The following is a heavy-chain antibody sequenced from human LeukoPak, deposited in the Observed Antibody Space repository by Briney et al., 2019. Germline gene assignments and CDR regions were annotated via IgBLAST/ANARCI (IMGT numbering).Heavy chain of an antibody. V-gene: IGHV3-73*01. CDR1: GFTFSGFA. Sequence: TGGSLRLSCAASGFTFSGFAMHWVRQASGKGLEWVGRIRSKANSYATAYAASVKGRFTISRDDSKNTAYLQMNSLKTEDTAVYYCTRYSSSGLDYWGQGTLVTVSS. J-gene: IGHJ4*02. D-gene: IGHD6-13*01. CDR3: TRYSSSGLDY. CDR2: IRSKANSYAT.